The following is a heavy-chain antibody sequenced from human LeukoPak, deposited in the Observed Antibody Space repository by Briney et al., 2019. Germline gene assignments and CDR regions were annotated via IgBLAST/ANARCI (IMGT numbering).Heavy chain of an antibody. CDR3: ARDPYSGSYGNNYYYYMDV. CDR1: EFTFSNYN. J-gene: IGHJ6*03. CDR2: ITSSSTYV. D-gene: IGHD5-12*01. V-gene: IGHV3-21*01. Sequence: KPGESLRLSCEASEFTFSNYNMNWVRQAPGQRLEWVSSITSSSTYVFYADSVKGRFTISRDNAQNSLYLQMNSLRAEDTAVYYCARDPYSGSYGNNYYYYMDVWGKGTTVTISS.